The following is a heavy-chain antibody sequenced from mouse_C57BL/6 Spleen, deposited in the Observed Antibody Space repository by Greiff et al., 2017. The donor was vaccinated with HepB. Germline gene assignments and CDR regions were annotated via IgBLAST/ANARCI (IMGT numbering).Heavy chain of an antibody. CDR1: GYTFTDYE. J-gene: IGHJ3*01. Sequence: VQLQQSGAELVRPGASVTLSCKASGYTFTDYEMHWVKQTPVHGLEWIGAIDPETGGTAYNQKFKGKAILTADKSSSTAYMELRSLTSEDSAVYYCTRTSLYGSSYWFAYWGQGTLVTVSA. D-gene: IGHD1-1*01. V-gene: IGHV1-15*01. CDR3: TRTSLYGSSYWFAY. CDR2: IDPETGGT.